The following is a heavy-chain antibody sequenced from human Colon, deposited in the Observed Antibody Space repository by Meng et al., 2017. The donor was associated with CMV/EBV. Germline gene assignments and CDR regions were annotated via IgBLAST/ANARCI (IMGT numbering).Heavy chain of an antibody. D-gene: IGHD4-17*01. CDR3: ARYGDPPYYYYGMDV. CDR2: IKQDGSEK. CDR1: GFTFSRNW. Sequence: GESLKISCAASGFTFSRNWMSWVRQAPGKGLEWVANIKQDGSEKYYVDSVKGRFTISRDNAKNSLYLQMNSLRAEDTAVYYCARYGDPPYYYYGMDVWGQGTTVTVSS. V-gene: IGHV3-7*01. J-gene: IGHJ6*02.